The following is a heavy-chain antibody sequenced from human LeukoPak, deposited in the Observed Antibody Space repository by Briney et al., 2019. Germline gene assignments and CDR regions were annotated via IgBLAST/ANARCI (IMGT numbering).Heavy chain of an antibody. V-gene: IGHV4-34*01. Sequence: SETLSLTCAVYGGSFSGYYWSWIRQPPGKGLEWIGEINHSGSTNYNPSLKSRVTISVDTSKNQFSLKLSSVTAADTAVYYCARSSSDNWFDPWGQGTLVTVSS. CDR1: GGSFSGYY. CDR2: INHSGST. D-gene: IGHD1-26*01. CDR3: ARSSSDNWFDP. J-gene: IGHJ5*02.